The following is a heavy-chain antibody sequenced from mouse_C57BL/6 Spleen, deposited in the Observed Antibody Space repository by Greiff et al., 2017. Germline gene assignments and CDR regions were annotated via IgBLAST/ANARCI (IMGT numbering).Heavy chain of an antibody. Sequence: EVMLVESGGGLVKPGGSLKLSCAASGFTFSDYGMHWVRQAPEKGLEWVAYISSGSSTIYYADTVKGRFTISRDNAKNTLFLQMTSLRSEDTAMYYCAMGGYYYAMDYWGQGTSVTVSS. CDR1: GFTFSDYG. V-gene: IGHV5-17*01. J-gene: IGHJ4*01. CDR2: ISSGSSTI. CDR3: AMGGYYYAMDY. D-gene: IGHD2-2*01.